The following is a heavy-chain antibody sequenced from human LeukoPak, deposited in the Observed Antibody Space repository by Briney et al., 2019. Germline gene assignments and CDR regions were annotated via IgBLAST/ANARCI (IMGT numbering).Heavy chain of an antibody. V-gene: IGHV3-21*01. CDR2: INSSSSYI. CDR1: GFTFYSYI. J-gene: IGHJ4*02. Sequence: GGSLRLSCAASGFTFYSYIMHWVRQGPGKALEWFSSINSSSSYIYYADPVKRRFTISRDNAKNSLYLQMNSLRAEDTAVYYCAREGDTAMVLDYWGQGTLVTVSS. CDR3: AREGDTAMVLDY. D-gene: IGHD5-18*01.